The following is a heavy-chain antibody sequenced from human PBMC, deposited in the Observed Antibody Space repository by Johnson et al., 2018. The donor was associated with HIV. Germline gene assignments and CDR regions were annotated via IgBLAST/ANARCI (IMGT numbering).Heavy chain of an antibody. CDR3: ARGGYYDILTGYYALAAFDI. V-gene: IGHV3-33*01. CDR1: GFTFSSYG. Sequence: QVQSVESGGGVLQPGRSLRLSSTASGFTFSSYGMHWVRQAPGKGLERVAVIWYDGSNKYYAASVTRRLTISRDNSKNTLYLQMNSLRAEDTAVYYCARGGYYDILTGYYALAAFDIWGQGTMVTVSS. J-gene: IGHJ3*02. CDR2: IWYDGSNK. D-gene: IGHD3-9*01.